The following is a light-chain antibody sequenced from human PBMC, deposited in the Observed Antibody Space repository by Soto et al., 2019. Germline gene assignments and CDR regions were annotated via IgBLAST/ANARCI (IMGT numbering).Light chain of an antibody. CDR1: QTVRNNY. J-gene: IGKJ4*01. Sequence: EFVLTQSPGTLSLSPGERATLSCIASQTVRNNYLAWYQQKPGQAPRLLIYDASSRATGIPDRFSGGGSGTDFTLTISRLEPEDFAVYYCQQFSSYPLTFGGGTKV. V-gene: IGKV3-20*01. CDR2: DAS. CDR3: QQFSSYPLT.